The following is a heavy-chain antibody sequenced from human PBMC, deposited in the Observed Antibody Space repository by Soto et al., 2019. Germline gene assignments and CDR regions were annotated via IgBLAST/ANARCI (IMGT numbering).Heavy chain of an antibody. V-gene: IGHV4-59*12. J-gene: IGHJ4*02. D-gene: IGHD3-10*01. CDR2: IYYSGST. Sequence: SETLSLTCTVSGGSIIGFYWSWMRQPPGKGLEWIGSIYYSGSTYHNPSLKSRVTISVDTSKNQFSLTLTSVTAADTAVYYCARTLSGFTYGSRQFYFDYWGQGTLVTVSS. CDR1: GGSIIGFY. CDR3: ARTLSGFTYGSRQFYFDY.